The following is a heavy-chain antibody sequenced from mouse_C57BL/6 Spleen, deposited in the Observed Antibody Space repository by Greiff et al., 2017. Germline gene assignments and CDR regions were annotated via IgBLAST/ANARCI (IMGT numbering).Heavy chain of an antibody. CDR2: IDPSDSYI. CDR1: GYTFTSYW. V-gene: IGHV1-69*01. J-gene: IGHJ2*01. Sequence: VQLQQPGAELVMPGASVKLSCKASGYTFTSYWMHWVKQRPGQGLEWIGEIDPSDSYINYNQKFKGKATLTVDKSSSTAYMQLSSLTSEDSAVYYCASYGSSQEYFYYWGQGTTLTVSA. D-gene: IGHD1-1*01. CDR3: ASYGSSQEYFYY.